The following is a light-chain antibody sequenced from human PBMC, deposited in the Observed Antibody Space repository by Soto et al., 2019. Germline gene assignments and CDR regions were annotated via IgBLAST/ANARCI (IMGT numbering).Light chain of an antibody. CDR3: QSYDNSLNHVV. CDR2: GDN. J-gene: IGLJ2*01. Sequence: QAVVTQPPSVSGAPGQRVTIPCTGSSSNIGSFYDVHWYQQLPGTVPKLLIYGDNNRPSGVPDRFSGSKSSTAASLAITGLQAEDEADYYCQSYDNSLNHVVFGGGTKLTVL. V-gene: IGLV1-40*01. CDR1: SSNIGSFYD.